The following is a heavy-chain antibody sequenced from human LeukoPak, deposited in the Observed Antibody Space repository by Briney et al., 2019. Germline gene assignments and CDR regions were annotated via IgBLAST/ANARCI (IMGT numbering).Heavy chain of an antibody. CDR1: GGSISSSSYY. Sequence: SETLSLTCTVSGGSISSSSYYWGWIRQPPGKGLEWIGSIYYSGSTYYNPSLESRVTISVDTSKNQFSLKLSSVTAADTAVYYCTRRELGLPPNYWGQGTLVTVSS. J-gene: IGHJ4*02. D-gene: IGHD1-7*01. V-gene: IGHV4-39*01. CDR3: TRRELGLPPNY. CDR2: IYYSGST.